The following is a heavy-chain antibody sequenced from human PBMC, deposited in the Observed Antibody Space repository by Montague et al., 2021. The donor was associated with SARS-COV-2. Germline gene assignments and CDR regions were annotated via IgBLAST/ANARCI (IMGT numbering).Heavy chain of an antibody. D-gene: IGHD3-3*01. Sequence: SLRLSCAASGFTFSSYSMNWVRQAPGKGLEWVSSISSSSSYIYYADSVKGRFTISRDNAKNSLYLQMNSLRAEDTAVYYCARDEITIFGVVIIDYWGQGTLVTVSS. V-gene: IGHV3-21*01. CDR2: ISSSSSYI. J-gene: IGHJ4*02. CDR1: GFTFSSYS. CDR3: ARDEITIFGVVIIDY.